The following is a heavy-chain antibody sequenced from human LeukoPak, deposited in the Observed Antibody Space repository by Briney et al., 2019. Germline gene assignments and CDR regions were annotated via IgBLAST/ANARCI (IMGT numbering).Heavy chain of an antibody. CDR3: ARSPYGDLNYFDY. CDR2: IYPNGNT. Sequence: GGSLRLSCSASGFTVSSNYMNWVRQAPGKGLEWVSMIYPNGNTFYTDSVKGRFTISRDNSKNTLDLQMSSLRAEDTAVYYCARSPYGDLNYFDYWGQGTLVTVSS. J-gene: IGHJ4*02. D-gene: IGHD4-17*01. V-gene: IGHV3-66*01. CDR1: GFTVSSNY.